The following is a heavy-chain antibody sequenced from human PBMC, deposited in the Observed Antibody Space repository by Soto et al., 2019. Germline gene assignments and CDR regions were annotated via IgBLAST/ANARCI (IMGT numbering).Heavy chain of an antibody. CDR3: AKNDVSRGWYAYFDY. J-gene: IGHJ4*02. Sequence: EVQLLESGGGLVQPGGSLRLSCAASGFTFSSYAMSWVRQAPGKGLAWVSAISSSGGTTYYADSVKGRFTISRDNSKNTLYLQMNSLRAEDTAAYYCAKNDVSRGWYAYFDYGGQGTVVTVSS. D-gene: IGHD6-19*01. V-gene: IGHV3-23*01. CDR2: ISSSGGTT. CDR1: GFTFSSYA.